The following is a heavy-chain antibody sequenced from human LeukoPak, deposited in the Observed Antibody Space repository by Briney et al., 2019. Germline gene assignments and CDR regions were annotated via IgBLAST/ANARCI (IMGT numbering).Heavy chain of an antibody. D-gene: IGHD2-21*02. CDR1: GYSFNHYW. CDR2: IYPCDSDT. V-gene: IGHV5-51*01. Sequence: GEALKISRKGPGYSFNHYWIGRVRQVPGKGLEWMGIIYPCDSDTRYSPSFQGQVTISADKSISTAYLQWSSLKASDTAMYYCARPLLSYCGGDCQWPFDYWGQGTLVTVSS. J-gene: IGHJ4*02. CDR3: ARPLLSYCGGDCQWPFDY.